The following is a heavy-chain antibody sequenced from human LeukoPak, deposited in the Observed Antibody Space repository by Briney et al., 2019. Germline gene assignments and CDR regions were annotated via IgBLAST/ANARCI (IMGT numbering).Heavy chain of an antibody. Sequence: PSETLSLTCTVSGGSISGYYWSWIRQPPGKGLEWIGYIYYSGSTNYNHSLKSRVTISVDTSKNQFSLKLSSVSAADTAVYYCARDGGATAYFDYWGQGTLVAVSS. CDR3: ARDGGATAYFDY. CDR1: GGSISGYY. V-gene: IGHV4-59*01. CDR2: IYYSGST. D-gene: IGHD1-26*01. J-gene: IGHJ4*02.